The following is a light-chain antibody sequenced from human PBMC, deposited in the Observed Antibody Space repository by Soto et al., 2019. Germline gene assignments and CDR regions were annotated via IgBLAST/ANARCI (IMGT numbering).Light chain of an antibody. V-gene: IGLV2-8*01. J-gene: IGLJ1*01. CDR2: EVS. CDR3: SSYAGSNNFV. CDR1: SSDVGGYNY. Sequence: QSALTQPPSASGSPGQSVTISCTGTSSDVGGYNYVSWYQQHSGKAPKLMIYEVSKRPSGVPDRFSGSKSDNTASLTVSGLQAEDEADYYCSSYAGSNNFVFGTGTKLTVL.